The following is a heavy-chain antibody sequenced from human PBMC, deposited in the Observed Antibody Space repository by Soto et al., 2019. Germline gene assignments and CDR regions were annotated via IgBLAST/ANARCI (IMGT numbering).Heavy chain of an antibody. J-gene: IGHJ6*02. CDR1: GGSISSGDYY. Sequence: QVQLQESGPGLVKPSQTLSLTCTVSGGSISSGDYYWSWIRQPPGKGLEWIGYIYYSGRTYYNPSLKIRVNISVDTSKNQFSLKLSSVTAADTAVYYCARDGDYRYYYCGMDVWGQGTTVTVSS. D-gene: IGHD4-17*01. CDR3: ARDGDYRYYYCGMDV. CDR2: IYYSGRT. V-gene: IGHV4-30-4*01.